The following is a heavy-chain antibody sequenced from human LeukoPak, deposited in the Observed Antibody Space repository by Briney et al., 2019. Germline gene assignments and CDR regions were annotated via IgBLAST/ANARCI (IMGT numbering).Heavy chain of an antibody. D-gene: IGHD5-24*01. V-gene: IGHV1-46*01. J-gene: IGHJ4*02. CDR2: INPSGGST. Sequence: ASVKVSCKASEFTFTNYYMHWVRQAPGQGLEWMGVINPSGGSTSYAQKFQGRVTMTRDTSTSTVYMELSSLTSEDTAVYYCARGRWLQTAYYFDYWGQGTLVTVSS. CDR1: EFTFTNYY. CDR3: ARGRWLQTAYYFDY.